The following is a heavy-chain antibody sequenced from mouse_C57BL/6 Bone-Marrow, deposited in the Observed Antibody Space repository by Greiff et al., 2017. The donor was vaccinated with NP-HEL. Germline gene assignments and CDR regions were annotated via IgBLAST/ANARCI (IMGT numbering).Heavy chain of an antibody. CDR2: ISDGGSYT. J-gene: IGHJ3*01. CDR3: ARENWDEAY. D-gene: IGHD4-1*01. Sequence: VQLKESGGGLVKPGGSLKLSCAASGFTFSSYAMSWVRQTPEKRLEWVATISDGGSYTYYPDNVKGRFTISRDNAKNNLYLQMSHLKSEDTAMYYCARENWDEAYWGQGTLVTVSA. V-gene: IGHV5-4*01. CDR1: GFTFSSYA.